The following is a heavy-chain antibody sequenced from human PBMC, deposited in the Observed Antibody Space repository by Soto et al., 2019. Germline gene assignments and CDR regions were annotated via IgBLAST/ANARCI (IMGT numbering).Heavy chain of an antibody. V-gene: IGHV4-34*01. CDR1: GGSFSGYY. CDR2: INHSGST. CDR3: ARVVPAAIYYYYGMDV. J-gene: IGHJ6*02. Sequence: LSLTCAVYGGSFSGYYWSWIRQPPGKGLEWIGEINHSGSTNYNPSLKSRVTISVDTSKNQFSLKLSSVTAADTAVYYCARVVPAAIYYYYGMDVWGQGTTVTVSS. D-gene: IGHD2-2*01.